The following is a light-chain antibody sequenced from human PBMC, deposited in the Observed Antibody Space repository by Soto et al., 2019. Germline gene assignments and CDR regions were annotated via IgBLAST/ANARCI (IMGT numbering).Light chain of an antibody. V-gene: IGLV2-18*02. CDR1: RSAVGSYNR. J-gene: IGLJ1*01. Sequence: QXVLTPPPPLSGSPVQSVALSCTGTRSAVGSYNRVSWYQQPPGTAPKVMIYEVSNRPSGVPDRFSGSKSGNTASLTISGLQAEDGADYYCSSYTSSNTYVFGTGTKVTVL. CDR2: EVS. CDR3: SSYTSSNTYV.